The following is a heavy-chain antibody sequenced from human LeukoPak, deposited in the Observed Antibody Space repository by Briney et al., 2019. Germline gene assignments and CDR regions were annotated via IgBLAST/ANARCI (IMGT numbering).Heavy chain of an antibody. J-gene: IGHJ6*03. Sequence: SVKVSCKASGGTFSSYAISWVRQAPGQGLEWMGGIIPIFGTANYAQKFQGGVTITTDESTSTAYMELSSLRSEDTAVYYCARVRRDGYNPYYYYMDVWGKGTTVTVSS. V-gene: IGHV1-69*05. CDR2: IIPIFGTA. D-gene: IGHD5-24*01. CDR1: GGTFSSYA. CDR3: ARVRRDGYNPYYYYMDV.